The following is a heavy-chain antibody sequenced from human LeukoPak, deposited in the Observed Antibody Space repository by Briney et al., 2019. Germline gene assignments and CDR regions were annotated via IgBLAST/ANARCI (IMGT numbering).Heavy chain of an antibody. D-gene: IGHD6-19*01. V-gene: IGHV4-59*01. J-gene: IGHJ3*02. CDR1: GGSISSYY. CDR2: IYYSGST. Sequence: SETLSLTCTVSGGSISSYYWSWIRQPPGKGLEWIGYIYYSGSTNYNPSLKSRVTISVDTPKNQFSLKLSSVTAADTAVYYCASWGCSSGYAFDIWGQGTMVTVSS. CDR3: ASWGCSSGYAFDI.